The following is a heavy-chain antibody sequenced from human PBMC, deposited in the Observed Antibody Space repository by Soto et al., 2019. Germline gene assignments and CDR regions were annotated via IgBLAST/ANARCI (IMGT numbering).Heavy chain of an antibody. CDR3: ACGGARSGAYYYYGMDV. Sequence: ASVKVSCKASGGTFSSYAISWVRQAPGQGLEWTGGIIPIFGTANYAQKFQGRVTITADESTSTAYMELSSLRSEDTAVYYCACGGARSGAYYYYGMDVWGQGTTVTVSS. J-gene: IGHJ6*02. D-gene: IGHD1-26*01. CDR1: GGTFSSYA. CDR2: IIPIFGTA. V-gene: IGHV1-69*13.